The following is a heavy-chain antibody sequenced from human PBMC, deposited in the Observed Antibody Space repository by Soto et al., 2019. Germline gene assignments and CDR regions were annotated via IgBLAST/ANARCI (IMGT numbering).Heavy chain of an antibody. CDR2: IYPGDSDT. CDR1: GYSFSNSW. Sequence: GESLKISCKGSGYSFSNSWIGWVRRMPGKGLEWMGIIYPGDSDTRYSPSFQGQVTISADKSISTAYLQWSSLRASDTAMYYCARLIAGLYYFDYWGQGTLVTVSS. J-gene: IGHJ4*02. V-gene: IGHV5-51*01. D-gene: IGHD1-20*01. CDR3: ARLIAGLYYFDY.